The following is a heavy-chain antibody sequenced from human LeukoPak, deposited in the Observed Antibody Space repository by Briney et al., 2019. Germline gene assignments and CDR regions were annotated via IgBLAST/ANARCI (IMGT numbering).Heavy chain of an antibody. V-gene: IGHV3-21*01. Sequence: GGSLRLSCAASGLTFSSYSMNWVRQAPGKGLEWVSSISSSSSYIYYADSVKGRFTISRDNAKDSLYLQMNSLRAEDTAVYYCARDPDYDSLFDYWGQGTLVTVSS. CDR1: GLTFSSYS. D-gene: IGHD3-22*01. CDR3: ARDPDYDSLFDY. CDR2: ISSSSSYI. J-gene: IGHJ4*02.